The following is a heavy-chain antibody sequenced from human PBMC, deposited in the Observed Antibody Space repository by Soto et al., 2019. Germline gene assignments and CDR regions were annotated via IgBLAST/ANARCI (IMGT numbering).Heavy chain of an antibody. D-gene: IGHD3-3*01. CDR2: IIPIFGTA. CDR1: GGTFSSYA. J-gene: IGHJ6*02. Sequence: QVQLVQSGAEVKKPGSSVKVSCKASGGTFSSYAISWVRQAPGQGLEWMGGIIPIFGTANYAQKFQGRVTITADKSTSTAYRELSSLRSEDTAVYYCARGGVLRFLEWPPYYYYGMDVWGQGTTVTVSS. CDR3: ARGGVLRFLEWPPYYYYGMDV. V-gene: IGHV1-69*06.